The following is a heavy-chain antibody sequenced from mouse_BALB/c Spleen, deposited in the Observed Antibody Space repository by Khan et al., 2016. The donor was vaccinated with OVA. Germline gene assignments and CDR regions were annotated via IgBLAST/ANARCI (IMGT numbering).Heavy chain of an antibody. J-gene: IGHJ4*01. CDR2: IWGDGST. V-gene: IGHV2-6-7*01. D-gene: IGHD2-10*01. CDR1: GFSLTGCG. Sequence: QVTLKESGPGLVAPSQSLSITCTVSGFSLTGCGVNWVRQPPGKGLEWLGMIWGDGSTDYNSALKSRLSISTDNSKSQVFLKMNSLQTDDTARYXCARAYYGNYREAMDYWGQGTSVTVSS. CDR3: ARAYYGNYREAMDY.